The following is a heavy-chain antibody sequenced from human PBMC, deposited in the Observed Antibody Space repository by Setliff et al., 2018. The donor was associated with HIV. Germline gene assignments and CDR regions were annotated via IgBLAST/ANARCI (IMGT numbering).Heavy chain of an antibody. D-gene: IGHD4-4*01. CDR2: IKSKTDGGTS. J-gene: IGHJ4*02. V-gene: IGHV3-15*01. CDR3: TRVDSNYEKFDH. Sequence: GGSLRLSCVASGFTFSSYAMNWVRQAPGKGLEWVGRIKSKTDGGTSDYAAPVKGRFTISRDDSKTTLYLQMSSLKTEDTAVYYCTRVDSNYEKFDHWGQGTLVTVSS. CDR1: GFTFSSYA.